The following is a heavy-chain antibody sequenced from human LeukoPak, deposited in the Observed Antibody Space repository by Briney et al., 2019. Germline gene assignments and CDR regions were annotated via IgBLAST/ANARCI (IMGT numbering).Heavy chain of an antibody. D-gene: IGHD3-10*01. V-gene: IGHV4-4*07. CDR2: IYTSGST. Sequence: SETLSLTCTVSGDSMNNYYWSWIRQPAGKGLEWIGRIYTSGSTNYNPSLKSRVTMSVDTSKNQFSLKLSSLTAADTAVYYCAKDALLFNSGNYFDYWGQGTLVTVSS. CDR1: GDSMNNYY. J-gene: IGHJ4*02. CDR3: AKDALLFNSGNYFDY.